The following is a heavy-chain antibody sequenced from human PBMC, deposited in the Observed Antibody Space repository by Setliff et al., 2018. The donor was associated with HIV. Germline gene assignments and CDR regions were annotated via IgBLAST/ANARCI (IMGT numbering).Heavy chain of an antibody. CDR3: AGRGGYNDWYFDY. CDR1: GGSVSSYH. CDR2: LYYSGST. J-gene: IGHJ4*02. V-gene: IGHV4-59*02. Sequence: PSETLSLTCTVSGGSVSSYHWTWIRQPPGKGLEWIGYLYYSGSTYYNPSLKSRVTISIDTSKSQFSLKLTSVTTADTAMYYCAGRGGYNDWYFDYWGQGALVTVSS. D-gene: IGHD5-12*01.